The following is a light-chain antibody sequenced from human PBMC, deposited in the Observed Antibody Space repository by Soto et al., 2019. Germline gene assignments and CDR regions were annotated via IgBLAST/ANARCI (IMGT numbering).Light chain of an antibody. CDR1: QSVGSSY. CDR3: QQYGSSPVT. Sequence: EIVMTQSPATLSVSPGERATLSCRASQSVGSSYLAWYQQKPGQAPRLLIYGASSRATGIPDRFSGSGSGTDFTLTISRLEPEDFAVYYCQQYGSSPVTFGQGTRLEIK. V-gene: IGKV3-20*01. J-gene: IGKJ5*01. CDR2: GAS.